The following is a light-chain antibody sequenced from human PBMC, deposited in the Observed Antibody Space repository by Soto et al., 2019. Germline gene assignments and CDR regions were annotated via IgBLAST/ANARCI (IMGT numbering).Light chain of an antibody. CDR2: DVS. Sequence: QSALTQPASVSGSPGQSITISCSGTSSDVGGYNYGSWYQQHPGKAPKLMIFDVSNRPSGVSNRFSGSKSGNTASLTISSRQAEDEGDYYCTSFRSVNSRPFGGWNKLTVL. J-gene: IGLJ2*01. CDR3: TSFRSVNSRP. CDR1: SSDVGGYNY. V-gene: IGLV2-14*03.